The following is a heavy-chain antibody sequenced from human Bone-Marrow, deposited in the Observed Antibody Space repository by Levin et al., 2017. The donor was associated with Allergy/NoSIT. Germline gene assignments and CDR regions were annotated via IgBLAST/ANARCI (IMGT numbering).Heavy chain of an antibody. V-gene: IGHV3-30*04. CDR2: ISYDGSNK. CDR1: GFTFSSYA. D-gene: IGHD3-16*02. Sequence: GGSLRLSCAASGFTFSSYAMHWVRQAPGKGLEWVAVISYDGSNKYYADSVKGRFTISRDNSKNTLYLQMNSLRAEDTAVYYCARDYDYVWGSYLPYYYYYGMDVWGQGTTVTVSS. CDR3: ARDYDYVWGSYLPYYYYYGMDV. J-gene: IGHJ6*02.